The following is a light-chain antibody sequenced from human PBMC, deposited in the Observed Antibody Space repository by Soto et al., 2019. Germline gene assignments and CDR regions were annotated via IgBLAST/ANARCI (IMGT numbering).Light chain of an antibody. J-gene: IGKJ1*01. V-gene: IGKV3-11*01. CDR2: DAS. CDR1: QSVSSY. CDR3: QQSYSTPRT. Sequence: EIVLTQSPATLSLSPGERVTLSCRASQSVSSYLAWYQQKPGQAPRLLIYDASNRATGIPARFSGSGSGTDFTLTISRLEPEDFAVYYCQQSYSTPRTFGQGTKVEIK.